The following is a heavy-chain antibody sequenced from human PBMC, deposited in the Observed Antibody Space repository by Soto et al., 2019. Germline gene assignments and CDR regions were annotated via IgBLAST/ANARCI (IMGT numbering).Heavy chain of an antibody. CDR3: ARILPRSGWTFDY. J-gene: IGHJ4*02. V-gene: IGHV4-59*13. D-gene: IGHD6-19*01. CDR2: VXYSGDX. CDR1: RGSINTYY. Sequence: PXXTLSLSCSVSRGSINTYYWSWIRQPPGKGLEWLGYVXYSGDXNNNTSTKSRXXISVDKSXXQFYMKLTSVTAADTAMYYCARILPRSGWTFDYWGQEALVTAPS.